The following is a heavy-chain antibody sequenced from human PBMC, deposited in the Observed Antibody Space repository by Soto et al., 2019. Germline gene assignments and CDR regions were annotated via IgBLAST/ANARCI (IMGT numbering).Heavy chain of an antibody. Sequence: QVQLVQSGAEVKKPGASVKVSCKASGFTFTNYFLHWVRQAPRQGLEWMGIINPYDGSTNYVQSLQGRVTMTSDTSTSTVYMELSSLRSEDTAVYYCARGDGRGSSGFYYYSGMDVWGHGTTVTVSS. CDR3: ARGDGRGSSGFYYYSGMDV. J-gene: IGHJ6*02. CDR1: GFTFTNYF. V-gene: IGHV1-46*01. D-gene: IGHD6-25*01. CDR2: INPYDGST.